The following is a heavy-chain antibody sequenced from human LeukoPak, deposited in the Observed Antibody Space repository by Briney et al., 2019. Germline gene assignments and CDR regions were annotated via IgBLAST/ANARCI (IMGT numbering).Heavy chain of an antibody. D-gene: IGHD2-2*01. CDR3: ATLKYPRDY. J-gene: IGHJ4*02. CDR2: FDPEDGET. CDR1: GYTLTELS. V-gene: IGHV1-24*01. Sequence: ASVKVSCKVSGYTLTELSMHWVRQAPGKGLEWMGGFDPEDGETIYAQKFQGRVTMTEVTSTDTAYMELSSLRSEDTAVYYCATLKYPRDYWGQGTLVTVSS.